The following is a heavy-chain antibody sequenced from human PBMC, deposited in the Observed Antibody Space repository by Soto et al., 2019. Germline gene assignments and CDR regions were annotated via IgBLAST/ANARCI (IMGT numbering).Heavy chain of an antibody. CDR2: ISPKSTYR. Sequence: GGSLRLSCATSGFPFSDYYMSWIRQAPGKGLEWLSHISPKSTYRNYADSVKGRFTISRDNTKSSLFLQMNSLGVEDTAVYYCAKGGGGGLFEHWGQGVLVTVSS. J-gene: IGHJ4*02. V-gene: IGHV3-11*06. CDR1: GFPFSDYY. D-gene: IGHD2-21*01. CDR3: AKGGGGGLFEH.